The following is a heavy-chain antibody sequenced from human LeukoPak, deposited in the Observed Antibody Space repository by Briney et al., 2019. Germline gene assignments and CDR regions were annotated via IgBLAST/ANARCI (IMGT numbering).Heavy chain of an antibody. CDR1: GGSISSYY. Sequence: SETLSLTCTVSGGSISSYYWSWIRQPPGKGLEWLGYIYYSGSTNYNPSLRSRVTISVDTSKNQFSLKLSSVTAADTAVYYCARGDSWDILTGPPKIFYYYYGMDVWGQGTTVTVSS. D-gene: IGHD3-9*01. V-gene: IGHV4-59*01. J-gene: IGHJ6*02. CDR3: ARGDSWDILTGPPKIFYYYYGMDV. CDR2: IYYSGST.